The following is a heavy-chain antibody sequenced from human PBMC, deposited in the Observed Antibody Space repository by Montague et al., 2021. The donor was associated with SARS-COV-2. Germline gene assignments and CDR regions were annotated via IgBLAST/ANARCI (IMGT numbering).Heavy chain of an antibody. J-gene: IGHJ4*02. CDR1: GFTFSSYA. V-gene: IGHV3-30*04. CDR2: ISYDGTNE. D-gene: IGHD6-13*01. Sequence: SLRLSCAASGFTFSSYAMHWVRRAPGKGLEWVAAISYDGTNEYYADSVKGRFTISRDNSKNTLYLQMNSLRAEDTAVYYCAREGITAAGKDFDYWGQGTLVTVSS. CDR3: AREGITAAGKDFDY.